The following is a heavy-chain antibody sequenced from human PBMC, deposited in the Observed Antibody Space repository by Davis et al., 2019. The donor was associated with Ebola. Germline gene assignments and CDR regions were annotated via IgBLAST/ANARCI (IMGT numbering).Heavy chain of an antibody. CDR1: GFTFGDYY. J-gene: IGHJ4*02. D-gene: IGHD3-10*01. CDR3: ARDGALVRGANFDY. V-gene: IGHV3-11*01. CDR2: ISRYGKTI. Sequence: PGGSLRLSCAASGFTFGDYYMTWIRQAPGQGLEWLAHISRYGKTIYYADSVKGRFTISRDNTKNLLYLQMDSLRAEDTAVYYCARDGALVRGANFDYWGQGTLVTVSS.